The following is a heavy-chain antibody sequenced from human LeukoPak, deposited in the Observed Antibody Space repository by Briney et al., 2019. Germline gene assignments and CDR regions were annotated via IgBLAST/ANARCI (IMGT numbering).Heavy chain of an antibody. CDR1: GGSISNKY. D-gene: IGHD3-16*02. J-gene: IGHJ4*02. V-gene: IGHV4-59*01. Sequence: SETLSLTCTVSGGSISNKYWSWIRQPPGKGLEWIGYIYYSGSTNYNPSLKSRVTILVDTSKNQFSLKLSSVTAADTAVYYCARLLPRELSFDYWGQGTLVTVSS. CDR2: IYYSGST. CDR3: ARLLPRELSFDY.